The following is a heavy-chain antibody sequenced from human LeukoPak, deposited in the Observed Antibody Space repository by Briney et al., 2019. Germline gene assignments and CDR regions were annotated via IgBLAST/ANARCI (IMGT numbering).Heavy chain of an antibody. CDR1: GFTFSSYS. D-gene: IGHD6-19*01. Sequence: GGSLRLSCAASGFTFSSYSMNWVRQAPGKGLEWVSTISSRGDSTYVADSVKGRFTISRDNSKNSLYLQMNTVRAEDTAVYYCVKGPRPDITVAHTVENWGQGTLVTVSS. V-gene: IGHV3-23*01. CDR2: ISSRGDST. J-gene: IGHJ4*02. CDR3: VKGPRPDITVAHTVEN.